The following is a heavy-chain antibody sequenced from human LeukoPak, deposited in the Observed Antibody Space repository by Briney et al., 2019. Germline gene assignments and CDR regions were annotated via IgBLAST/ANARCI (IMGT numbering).Heavy chain of an antibody. CDR3: ARVWGYSYVEY. D-gene: IGHD5-18*01. V-gene: IGHV1-2*02. CDR2: INPNSGGT. Sequence: ASVKVSCKASGYTFTNYGISWVRQAPGQGLEWMGWINPNSGGTNYAQKFQGRVTMTRDTSISTAYTELSRLRSDDTAVYYCARVWGYSYVEYWGQGTLVTVSS. CDR1: GYTFTNYG. J-gene: IGHJ4*02.